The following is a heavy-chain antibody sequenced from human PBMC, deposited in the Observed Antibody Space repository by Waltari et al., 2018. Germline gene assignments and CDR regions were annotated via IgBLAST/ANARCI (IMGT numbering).Heavy chain of an antibody. CDR2: MRYEGSNK. V-gene: IGHV3-30*02. CDR3: AKVGYGKRFLEWFDP. Sequence: QVQLVESGGGVVQPGGSLRLSCAASGFTLSSYGMHRVRQAPGKGLEWVAFMRYEGSNKYYADSVKGRFTIARDNSKNTLYLQMNSLRAEDTAVYYCAKVGYGKRFLEWFDPWGQGTLVTVSS. D-gene: IGHD3-3*01. CDR1: GFTLSSYG. J-gene: IGHJ5*02.